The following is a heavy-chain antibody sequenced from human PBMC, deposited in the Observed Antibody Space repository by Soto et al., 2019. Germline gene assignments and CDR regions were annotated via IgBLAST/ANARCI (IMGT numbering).Heavy chain of an antibody. CDR3: AKNRGSWKGEADHYYCYTMDV. Sequence: QVQLVESGGGVVQPGRSLRLSCAASGFMFSGYGMHWVRQAPGKGLEWVAVISYDGSHKYYADSVKGRFTISRDNSKATLFLQMNSLRGEDTAVYYCAKNRGSWKGEADHYYCYTMDVWGQGTTVTVSS. CDR1: GFMFSGYG. V-gene: IGHV3-30*18. J-gene: IGHJ6*02. CDR2: ISYDGSHK. D-gene: IGHD1-26*01.